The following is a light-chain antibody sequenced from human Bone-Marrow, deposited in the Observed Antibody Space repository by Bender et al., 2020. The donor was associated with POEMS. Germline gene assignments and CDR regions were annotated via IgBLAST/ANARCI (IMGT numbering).Light chain of an antibody. CDR3: CSYEGTRSLDVI. V-gene: IGLV2-11*01. CDR1: SSDVGAYNY. J-gene: IGLJ2*01. CDR2: DVS. Sequence: QSALTQPRSVSGSPGQSVTISCTGSSSDVGAYNYVAWYQQHPGKAPKLMIYDVSNRPSGVSNRFSGSKSGKTASLTISGLQTEDEGDYYCCSYEGTRSLDVIFGGGTKLTVL.